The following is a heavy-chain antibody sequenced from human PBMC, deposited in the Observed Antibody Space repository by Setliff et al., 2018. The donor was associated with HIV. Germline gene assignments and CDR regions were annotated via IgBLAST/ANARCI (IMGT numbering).Heavy chain of an antibody. CDR1: GYSFSDYC. V-gene: IGHV1-2*02. J-gene: IGHJ1*01. D-gene: IGHD4-17*01. CDR3: ARGQGLWDYGGKFHLRDYFNH. CDR2: ISPKYGGT. Sequence: ASVKVSCKASGYSFSDYCLHWVRQAPGHGFQWMGWISPKYGGTNYAQNFQGRVTMTRDTSISTAYMGWSSLGSDDTAVYYCARGQGLWDYGGKFHLRDYFNHWGQGTLVTVSS.